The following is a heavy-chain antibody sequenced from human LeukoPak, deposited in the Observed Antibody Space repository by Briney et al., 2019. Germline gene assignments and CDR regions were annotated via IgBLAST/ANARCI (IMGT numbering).Heavy chain of an antibody. CDR2: IFSVGET. CDR3: TRDSSPPYYHSHEY. CDR1: GFTVSSSF. V-gene: IGHV3-66*01. Sequence: GGSLRLSCAASGFTVSSSFMSWVRQAPGKGLEWVSLIFSVGETHYGDSVQGRFTISRDSSKNTLYLQMNDLRAEDTAVYYCTRDSSPPYYHSHEYGARGPLVTVPS. D-gene: IGHD3-10*01. J-gene: IGHJ4*02.